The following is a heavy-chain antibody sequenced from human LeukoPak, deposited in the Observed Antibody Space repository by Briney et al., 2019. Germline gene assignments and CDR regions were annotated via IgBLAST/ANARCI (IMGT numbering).Heavy chain of an antibody. CDR1: GFTFSSYA. CDR3: ARDPTAAAGIFDY. CDR2: ISYDGSNK. V-gene: IGHV3-30-3*01. J-gene: IGHJ4*02. D-gene: IGHD6-13*01. Sequence: PGRSLRLSCAASGFTFSSYAMHWVRQAPGKGLERVAVISYDGSNKYYADSVKGRFTISRDNSKNTLYLQMNSLRAEDTAVYYCARDPTAAAGIFDYWGQGTLVTVSS.